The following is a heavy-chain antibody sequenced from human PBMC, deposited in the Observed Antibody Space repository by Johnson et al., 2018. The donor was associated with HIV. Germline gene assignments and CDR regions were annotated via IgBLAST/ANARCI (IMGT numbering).Heavy chain of an antibody. Sequence: VQLVESGGGVVQPGRSLRLSCAASGFTVSNNYMSWVRQAPGKGLEWVSVIYSGGSTYYVDSVKGRFTISRDNAKNSLYLQMNSLRAEDTAVYYCARAGGYSSSWNAFDIWGQGTMVTVSS. V-gene: IGHV3-66*01. CDR2: IYSGGST. D-gene: IGHD6-13*01. J-gene: IGHJ3*02. CDR3: ARAGGYSSSWNAFDI. CDR1: GFTVSNNY.